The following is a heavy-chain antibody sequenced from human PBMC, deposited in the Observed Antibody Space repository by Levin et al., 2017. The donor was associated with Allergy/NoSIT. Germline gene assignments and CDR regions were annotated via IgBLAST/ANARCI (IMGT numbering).Heavy chain of an antibody. CDR1: GFTFSPYW. CDR2: IKPDGSEK. Sequence: RAGGSLRPSCAASGFTFSPYWMTWVRQASGKGLEWVANIKPDGSEKSYVDSLKGRFTISRDNAKNSLYLEMNSLRVEDTAVYYCVRGFGMDVWGRGTTVTVSS. CDR3: VRGFGMDV. J-gene: IGHJ6*02. V-gene: IGHV3-7*01.